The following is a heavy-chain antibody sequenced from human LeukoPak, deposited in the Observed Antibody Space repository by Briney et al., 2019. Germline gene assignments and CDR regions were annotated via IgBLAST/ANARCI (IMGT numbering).Heavy chain of an antibody. CDR2: ISSSSTI. V-gene: IGHV3-69-1*01. D-gene: IGHD1-26*01. CDR3: ASFKWELQTFDP. Sequence: GGSLRLSCAASGFTFSTYWMSWVRQAPGKGLEWVSYISSSSTIYYADSVKGRFTISRDNAKNSLYLQMNSLRAEDTAVYYCASFKWELQTFDPWGQGTLVTVSS. J-gene: IGHJ5*02. CDR1: GFTFSTYW.